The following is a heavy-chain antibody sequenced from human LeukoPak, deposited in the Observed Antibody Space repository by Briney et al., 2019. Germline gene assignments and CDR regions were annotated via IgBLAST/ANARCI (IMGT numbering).Heavy chain of an antibody. J-gene: IGHJ5*02. V-gene: IGHV3-48*03. D-gene: IGHD6-19*01. Sequence: GGSLRLSCAASGFTFSSYEMNWVRQAPGKGLEWGSYISSSGSTIYYADSVKGRFTISRDNAKNSLYLQMNSLRAEDTAVHYCARGASGWYPSSWGQGTLVTVSS. CDR1: GFTFSSYE. CDR3: ARGASGWYPSS. CDR2: ISSSGSTI.